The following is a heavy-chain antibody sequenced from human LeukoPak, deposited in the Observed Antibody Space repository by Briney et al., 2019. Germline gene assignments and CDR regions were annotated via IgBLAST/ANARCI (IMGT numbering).Heavy chain of an antibody. V-gene: IGHV4-34*01. D-gene: IGHD3-10*01. CDR3: AGPGAGDLDY. Sequence: SETLSLTCAVYGGSLGAFYWSWIRQPPGKGLEWIGEINHSGSTNYNPSLKSRVTISVDTSRNHFSLKLSSVTAADTAVYYCAGPGAGDLDYWGPGTLVTVSS. CDR2: INHSGST. J-gene: IGHJ4*02. CDR1: GGSLGAFY.